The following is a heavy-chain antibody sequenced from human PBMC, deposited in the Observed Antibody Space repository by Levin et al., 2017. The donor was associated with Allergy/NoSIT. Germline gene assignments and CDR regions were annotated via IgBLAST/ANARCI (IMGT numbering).Heavy chain of an antibody. J-gene: IGHJ4*02. CDR2: ISGSGGST. CDR1: GFTFSSYA. Sequence: GGSLRLSCAASGFTFSSYAMSWVRQAPGKGLEWVSGISGSGGSTYYADSVKGRFTISRDNSKNTLYLQMNSLRAEDTAVYYCAKDFSRWADSSGYYRFLVADIYFDYWGQGTLVTVSS. D-gene: IGHD3-22*01. CDR3: AKDFSRWADSSGYYRFLVADIYFDY. V-gene: IGHV3-23*01.